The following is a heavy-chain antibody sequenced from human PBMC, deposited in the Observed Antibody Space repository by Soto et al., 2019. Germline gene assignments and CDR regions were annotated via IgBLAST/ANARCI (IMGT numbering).Heavy chain of an antibody. CDR3: AREPLCGGICYVNTFDP. V-gene: IGHV1-3*01. D-gene: IGHD2-8*02. CDR2: INLGNGNT. CDR1: GYRFLYDP. Sequence: ASVMCYFNASGYRFLYDPLHWVRQAPGQMLEWIGWINLGNGNTQYSQNFQGRVTITGDTSANTLYLELSSMRSDDTAIYYCAREPLCGGICYVNTFDPW. J-gene: IGHJ5*02.